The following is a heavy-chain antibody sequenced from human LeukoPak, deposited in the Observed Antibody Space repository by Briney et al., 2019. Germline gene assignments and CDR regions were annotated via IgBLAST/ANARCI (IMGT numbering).Heavy chain of an antibody. J-gene: IGHJ4*02. D-gene: IGHD2-21*02. CDR1: GGSISSSSYY. V-gene: IGHV4-39*01. Sequence: SETLSLTCTVSGGSISSSSYYWGWIRQPPGKGLEWIGSTYYSGSTHYNPSLKSRVTISVDTSKNQFSLKLSSVTAADTAVYYCARLGIGLLDYWGQGTLVTVSS. CDR2: TYYSGST. CDR3: ARLGIGLLDY.